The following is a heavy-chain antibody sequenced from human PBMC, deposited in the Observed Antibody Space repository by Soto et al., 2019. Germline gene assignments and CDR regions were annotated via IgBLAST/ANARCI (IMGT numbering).Heavy chain of an antibody. D-gene: IGHD3-3*01. J-gene: IGHJ6*03. Sequence: SETLSLTCTVSGGSISSYYWNWIRQPPGKGLEWIGYFYYSGSTNYNPSLKSRVTISADTSKNQFSLKLNSVTAADTAVYYCARSYYAFWRGYFYMDVWGKGTTVTVSS. CDR3: ARSYYAFWRGYFYMDV. V-gene: IGHV4-59*08. CDR2: FYYSGST. CDR1: GGSISSYY.